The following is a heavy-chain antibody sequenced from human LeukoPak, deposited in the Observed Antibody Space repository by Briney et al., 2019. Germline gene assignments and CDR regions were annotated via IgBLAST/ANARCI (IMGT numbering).Heavy chain of an antibody. D-gene: IGHD3-16*01. CDR2: ISYDGVDK. J-gene: IGHJ4*02. CDR3: ARDGPAVIIFGYFEY. Sequence: PGRSLRLSCAASGFTFSNYVIHGVRQAPGKGLEWVAAISYDGVDKYYADSVKGRFTISRDNSKNTLYLQMSTLRAEDTAVYYCARDGPAVIIFGYFEYWGQGTLVTVSS. V-gene: IGHV3-30*03. CDR1: GFTFSNYV.